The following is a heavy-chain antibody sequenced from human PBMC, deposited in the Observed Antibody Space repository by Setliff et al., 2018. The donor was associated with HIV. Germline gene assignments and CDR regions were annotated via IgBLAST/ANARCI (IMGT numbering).Heavy chain of an antibody. CDR2: RYPRGDGT. Sequence: ASVKVSCKASGYTFTDRFITWFQQAPGKGLEWMGRRYPRGDGTIYAERFRGRLTLSADMSTNTAYMELDNLKSEDTAMYLCAAGAFNWGQYFWGHGTLVTVSS. CDR3: AAGAFNWGQYF. D-gene: IGHD3-16*01. CDR1: GYTFTDRF. V-gene: IGHV1-69-2*01. J-gene: IGHJ4*01.